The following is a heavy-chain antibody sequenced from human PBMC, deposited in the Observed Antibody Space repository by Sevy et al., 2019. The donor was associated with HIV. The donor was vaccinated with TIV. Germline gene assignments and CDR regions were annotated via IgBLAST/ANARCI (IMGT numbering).Heavy chain of an antibody. J-gene: IGHJ4*02. Sequence: GSLRLSCAASGFTFSSYAMSWVRQAPGKGLEWVSAISGSGGSTYYADSVKGRFTISRDNSKNTPYLQMNSLRAEDTAVYYCAKVPLEGIAVAGTVFDYWGQGTLVTVSS. CDR3: AKVPLEGIAVAGTVFDY. D-gene: IGHD6-19*01. CDR1: GFTFSSYA. V-gene: IGHV3-23*01. CDR2: ISGSGGST.